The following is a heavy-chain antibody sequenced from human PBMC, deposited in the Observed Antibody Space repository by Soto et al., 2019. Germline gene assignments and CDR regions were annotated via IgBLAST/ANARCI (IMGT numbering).Heavy chain of an antibody. J-gene: IGHJ5*02. D-gene: IGHD3-10*01. CDR1: GFTVSSNY. CDR3: ARDGGSGSYSSGWFDP. CDR2: IYSGGST. Sequence: EVQLVESGGGLVQPGGSLRLSCAASGFTVSSNYMSWVRQAPGKGLEWVSVIYSGGSTYYADSVKGRFTISRHNSKNTLYLQMNSLRAEDTAVYYCARDGGSGSYSSGWFDPWGQGTLVTVSS. V-gene: IGHV3-53*04.